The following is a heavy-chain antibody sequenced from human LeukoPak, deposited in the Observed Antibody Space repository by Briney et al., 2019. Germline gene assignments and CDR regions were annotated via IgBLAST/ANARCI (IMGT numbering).Heavy chain of an antibody. CDR2: IYYNGNT. Sequence: SETLSLTCTVSGGSVSSGGYYWTWIRQHPGEGLGWIGYIYYNGNTYYNPSLKSRVTISGETSKNQFSLRLSSVTAADTAVYYCARTDDYGVQRHDYWGQGTLVTVSS. D-gene: IGHD4-17*01. CDR1: GGSVSSGGYY. J-gene: IGHJ4*02. CDR3: ARTDDYGVQRHDY. V-gene: IGHV4-31*03.